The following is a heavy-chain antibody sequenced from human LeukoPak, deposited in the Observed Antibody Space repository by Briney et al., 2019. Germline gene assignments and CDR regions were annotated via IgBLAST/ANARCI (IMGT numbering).Heavy chain of an antibody. D-gene: IGHD2-15*01. Sequence: ASVKVSCKTSGYTFTDFYMHWVQQAPGQGLEYMGWINANSGGTNSAQKFRGRVTLTRDTSISTAYMELSSLRSDDTAVYYCAGEYCRGGRCNQAFEYWGQGTLVTLSS. CDR3: AGEYCRGGRCNQAFEY. CDR2: INANSGGT. J-gene: IGHJ4*02. CDR1: GYTFTDFY. V-gene: IGHV1-2*02.